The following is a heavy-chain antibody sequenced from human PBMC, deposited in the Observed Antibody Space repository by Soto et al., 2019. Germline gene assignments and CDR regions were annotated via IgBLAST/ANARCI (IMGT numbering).Heavy chain of an antibody. V-gene: IGHV1-58*01. Sequence: AAVKVSCKASGFTFISSAVQWVRQARGQRLEWIGWIVVVSGNTNYAQKFQERVTITRDMSTSTAYMELSSLRSEDTAVYYCAADYYDTNGYYYDYWGQGTLVTVSS. CDR3: AADYYDTNGYYYDY. CDR1: GFTFISSA. J-gene: IGHJ4*02. CDR2: IVVVSGNT. D-gene: IGHD3-22*01.